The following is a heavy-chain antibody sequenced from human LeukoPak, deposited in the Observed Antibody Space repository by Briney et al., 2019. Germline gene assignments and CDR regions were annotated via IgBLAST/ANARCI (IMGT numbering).Heavy chain of an antibody. CDR2: IWYDGSNK. CDR3: AKDRGGLSYFDY. V-gene: IGHV3-33*06. Sequence: QPGRSLRLSCVASGFTFSSYGMHWVRQAPGNGLEWVAVIWYDGSNKFYADSVKGRFTTSRDNSKNTLYLQMNSLRADDTAVYYCAKDRGGLSYFDYWGQGTLVTVSS. CDR1: GFTFSSYG. J-gene: IGHJ4*02. D-gene: IGHD3-16*02.